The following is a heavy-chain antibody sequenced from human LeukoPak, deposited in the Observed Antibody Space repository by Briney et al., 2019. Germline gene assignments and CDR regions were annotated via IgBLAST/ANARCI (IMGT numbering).Heavy chain of an antibody. V-gene: IGHV3-48*03. Sequence: PGGSLRLSCAASGFTFSNVWMNWVRHAPGKGLEWVSYIGHTGSITDYADAVKGRFTISRDNAKNSLYLQMNTLRAEDTAVYYCVRDGAVVTSGSYPWRYFQYWGQGTLVTVSS. D-gene: IGHD3-10*01. CDR3: VRDGAVVTSGSYPWRYFQY. CDR1: GFTFSNVW. J-gene: IGHJ1*01. CDR2: IGHTGSIT.